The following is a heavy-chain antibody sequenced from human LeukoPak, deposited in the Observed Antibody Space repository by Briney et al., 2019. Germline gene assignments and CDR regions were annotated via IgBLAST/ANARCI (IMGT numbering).Heavy chain of an antibody. V-gene: IGHV1-46*01. D-gene: IGHD5-24*01. Sequence: ASVKVSFKASGYTITSYYMHWARQAPGQGLEWMGIINPSGGSTSYAQKFRGRVTMTRDTSTSTVYMELSSLRSEDTAVYYCARVGSRDGYNYWGQGTLVTVSS. CDR1: GYTITSYY. CDR2: INPSGGST. CDR3: ARVGSRDGYNY. J-gene: IGHJ4*02.